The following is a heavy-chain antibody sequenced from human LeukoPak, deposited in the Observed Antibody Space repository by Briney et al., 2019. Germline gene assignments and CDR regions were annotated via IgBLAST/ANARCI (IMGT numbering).Heavy chain of an antibody. D-gene: IGHD4-17*01. CDR1: GYTFTSYG. Sequence: ASVKVSCKASGYTFTSYGVSWVRQAPGQGLEWMGWINPNSGGTNYAQKFQGRVTMTRDTSISTAYMELSRLRSDDTAVYYCARDHYGDSTDYWGQGTLVTVSS. CDR3: ARDHYGDSTDY. V-gene: IGHV1-2*02. J-gene: IGHJ4*02. CDR2: INPNSGGT.